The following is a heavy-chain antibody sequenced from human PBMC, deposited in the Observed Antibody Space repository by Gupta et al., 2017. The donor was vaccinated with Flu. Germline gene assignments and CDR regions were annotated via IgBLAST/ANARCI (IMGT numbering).Heavy chain of an antibody. CDR3: ATKGRITGTTDYDDY. CDR1: GYTFTSYA. CDR2: INAGNGNT. J-gene: IGHJ4*02. V-gene: IGHV1-3*01. D-gene: IGHD1-20*01. Sequence: QVQLVQSGAEVKKPGASVKVSCKASGYTFTSYAMHWVRQAPGQRLEWMGWINAGNGNTKYSQKFQGRVTITRDTSASTAYMELSSLRSEDTAVYYCATKGRITGTTDYDDYWGQGTLGTVSS.